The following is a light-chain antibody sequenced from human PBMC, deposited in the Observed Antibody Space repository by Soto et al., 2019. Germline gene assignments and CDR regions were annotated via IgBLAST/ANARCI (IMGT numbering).Light chain of an antibody. CDR2: WAS. CDR1: QSVLYSSKNKNY. J-gene: IGKJ4*01. Sequence: DIVMTQSPDSLAVSLGERATINCKSSQSVLYSSKNKNYLAWYQQKPGQPPKLLIYWASTRESGVPDRFSGRGSGTDFTLTISSLQAEDVAVYYCQQSYSPPPTFGGGTKVQI. V-gene: IGKV4-1*01. CDR3: QQSYSPPPT.